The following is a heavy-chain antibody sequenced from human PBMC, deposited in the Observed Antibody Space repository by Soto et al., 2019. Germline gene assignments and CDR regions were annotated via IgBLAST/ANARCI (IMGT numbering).Heavy chain of an antibody. CDR1: GGSISSGGYY. V-gene: IGHV4-31*03. Sequence: QVQLQESGPGLVKPSQTLSLTCTVSGGSISSGGYYWSWIRQHPGKGLEWIGYIYYSGSTYYNPSLKSRVTISLDTSKNQFSLKLSSVTAADTAVYYCARADCGGDCYTLSYYYYGMDVWGQGTTVTVSS. D-gene: IGHD2-21*02. J-gene: IGHJ6*02. CDR3: ARADCGGDCYTLSYYYYGMDV. CDR2: IYYSGST.